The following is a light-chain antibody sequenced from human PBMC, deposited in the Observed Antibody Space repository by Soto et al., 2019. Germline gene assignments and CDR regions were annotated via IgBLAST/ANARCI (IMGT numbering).Light chain of an antibody. Sequence: IMLTNCXSSVYLSRSEGXXXXXRASQSVGNNYLALYRRXPGRCARLLIYCAXKRDTGIPDRFSGSGYGTDFNLTISRLEPEDFAVYYCQQYGSSGTFGQGTKVDIK. CDR3: QQYGSSGT. J-gene: IGKJ1*01. V-gene: IGKV3-20*01. CDR2: CAX. CDR1: QSVGNNY.